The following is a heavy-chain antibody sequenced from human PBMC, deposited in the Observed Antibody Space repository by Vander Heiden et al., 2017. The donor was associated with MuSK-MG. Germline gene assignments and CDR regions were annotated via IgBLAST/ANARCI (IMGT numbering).Heavy chain of an antibody. Sequence: EVQLVESGGGLVKPGGSLRLSCAASGFAFSTYSMNWVRQAPGKGLEWVSCISSSGDSIYYADSVKGRFTISRDNAKNSLYLQMNSLRAEDTAVYYCAREPAGTTTVTSLFDYWGQGILVTVSS. CDR1: GFAFSTYS. CDR2: ISSSGDSI. CDR3: AREPAGTTTVTSLFDY. J-gene: IGHJ4*02. V-gene: IGHV3-21*02. D-gene: IGHD4-17*01.